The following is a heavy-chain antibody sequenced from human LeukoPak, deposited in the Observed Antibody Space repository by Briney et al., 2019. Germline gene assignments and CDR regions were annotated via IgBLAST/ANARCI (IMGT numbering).Heavy chain of an antibody. Sequence: GGSLRLSCAASGFTFSSYSMNWVRQAPGQGLEWVSYITPSGSTKYYADSVKGRFTISRDNAKNSLYLNMDSLRAEDTAVYYCARGLTWALYDSSGYYLYYFDYWGQGTLVTVSS. D-gene: IGHD3-22*01. CDR3: ARGLTWALYDSSGYYLYYFDY. CDR1: GFTFSSYS. J-gene: IGHJ4*02. CDR2: ITPSGSTK. V-gene: IGHV3-48*04.